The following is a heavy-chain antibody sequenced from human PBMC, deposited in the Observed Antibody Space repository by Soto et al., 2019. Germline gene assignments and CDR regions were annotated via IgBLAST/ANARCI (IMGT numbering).Heavy chain of an antibody. V-gene: IGHV3-15*01. Sequence: GGSLRLSCAASGFTFSNDWMSWVRQAPGKGLEWVGRIKSKTDGWTTDYAAPGKGRFTISRDDSKNTLYLQMNSLKTEDTAVYYCTAKYDSSGYDAFDIWGQGTMVTVSS. CDR3: TAKYDSSGYDAFDI. CDR2: IKSKTDGWTT. J-gene: IGHJ3*02. D-gene: IGHD3-22*01. CDR1: GFTFSNDW.